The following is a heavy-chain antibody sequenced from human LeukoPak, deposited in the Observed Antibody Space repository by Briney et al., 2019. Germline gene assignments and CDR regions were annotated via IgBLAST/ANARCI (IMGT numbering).Heavy chain of an antibody. Sequence: PGGSLRLSCAASGFTFRSYWMHWVRQTPGKGLVWVSRISPDGGSTAYADSVKGRFTISRDNAWNTLYLQLSSLGAEDTALYYCARVSSLWSFDSWGQGTLVTVSS. CDR2: ISPDGGST. V-gene: IGHV3-74*01. J-gene: IGHJ4*02. D-gene: IGHD3-10*01. CDR1: GFTFRSYW. CDR3: ARVSSLWSFDS.